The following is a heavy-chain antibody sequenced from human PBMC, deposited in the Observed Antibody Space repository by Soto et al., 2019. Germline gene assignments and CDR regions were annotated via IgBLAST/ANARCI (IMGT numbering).Heavy chain of an antibody. J-gene: IGHJ4*02. V-gene: IGHV1-69*13. CDR1: GGTFSSYA. CDR3: AREEDSSSYVDY. Sequence: GASVKVSCKASGGTFSSYAISWVRQAPGQGLEWMGGIIPIFGTANYAQKFQGRVTITADESTSTAYMELSSLRSEDTAVYYCAREEDSSSYVDYWGQGTLVTVSS. D-gene: IGHD6-13*01. CDR2: IIPIFGTA.